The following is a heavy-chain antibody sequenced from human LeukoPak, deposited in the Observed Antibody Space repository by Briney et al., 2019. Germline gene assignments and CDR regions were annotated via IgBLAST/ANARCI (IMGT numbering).Heavy chain of an antibody. Sequence: PGGSLRLSCAASGFTFSSYGMSWVRQAPGKGLEWVSAISGSGGSTYYADSVKGRFTISRDNSKNTLYLQMNSLRAEDTAVYYCAKEEELRYFDWLSPPRTPDYWGQGTLVTVSS. V-gene: IGHV3-23*01. CDR1: GFTFSSYG. J-gene: IGHJ4*02. D-gene: IGHD3-9*01. CDR3: AKEEELRYFDWLSPPRTPDY. CDR2: ISGSGGST.